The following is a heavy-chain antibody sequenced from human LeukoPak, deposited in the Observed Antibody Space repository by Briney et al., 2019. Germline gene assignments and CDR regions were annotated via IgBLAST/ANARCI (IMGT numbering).Heavy chain of an antibody. V-gene: IGHV3-30*04. Sequence: HPGRSLRVSCAASGFTFSSYAMHWVRQAPGKGLEWVAVISYDGREKYYADSVKGRFTISRDNSKNTLYLQMNSLRADDTAVYYCARGPPFDYWGREPWSPSPQ. J-gene: IGHJ4*02. CDR1: GFTFSSYA. CDR2: ISYDGREK. CDR3: ARGPPFDY.